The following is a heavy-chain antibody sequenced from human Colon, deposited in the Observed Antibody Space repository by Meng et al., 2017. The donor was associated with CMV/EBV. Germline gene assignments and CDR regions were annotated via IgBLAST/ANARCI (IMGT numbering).Heavy chain of an antibody. Sequence: GESLKISCPASGFSFITYSMNWVRQAPGKGLEWISSISSGGSYIFYADSAQGRFTISRDDAKNSLYLQMNSLRVDDTAVYYCARAPLSGYFYDFWGQGTLVTVSS. CDR1: GFSFITYS. J-gene: IGHJ4*02. CDR2: ISSGGSYI. V-gene: IGHV3-21*01. CDR3: ARAPLSGYFYDF. D-gene: IGHD3-22*01.